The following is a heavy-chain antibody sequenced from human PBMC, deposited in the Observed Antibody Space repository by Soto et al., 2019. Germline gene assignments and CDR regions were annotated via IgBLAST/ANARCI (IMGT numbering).Heavy chain of an antibody. V-gene: IGHV3-64*01. CDR3: ASQVPLPD. CDR2: ISSNGGST. CDR1: GFTFSSYA. Sequence: EVQLVESGGGLVQPGGSLRLSCAASGFTFSSYAMHWVRQAPGKGLEYVSAISSNGGSTYYANSVKGRFTISRDNSKNTLYLLMGSLRAEDMAVYYCASQVPLPDWGQGTLVTVSS. J-gene: IGHJ4*02.